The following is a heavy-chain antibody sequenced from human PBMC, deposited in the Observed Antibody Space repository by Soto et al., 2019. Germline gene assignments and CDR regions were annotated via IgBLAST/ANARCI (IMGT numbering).Heavy chain of an antibody. V-gene: IGHV1-2*04. D-gene: IGHD2-8*01. CDR1: GYRFSDCH. Sequence: ASVNVSCKPSGYRFSDCHIHWGRRAPGQGLECLGRINPKSGGTSTAQKFQGWVTMTTDTSISTASIELTRLTSDDTAIYYCARGDSTDCSNGVCSFFYNHDMDVWGQGTTVTVSS. CDR3: ARGDSTDCSNGVCSFFYNHDMDV. CDR2: INPKSGGT. J-gene: IGHJ6*02.